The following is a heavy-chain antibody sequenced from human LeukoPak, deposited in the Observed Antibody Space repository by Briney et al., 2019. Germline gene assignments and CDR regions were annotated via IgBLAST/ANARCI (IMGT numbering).Heavy chain of an antibody. J-gene: IGHJ5*02. CDR3: VRDGEGVAISVNYWFDP. Sequence: APVKVSCKASGGTFISYAINWVRQASGQGLEWMGWMNPNTGDTGYAQKFQGRVTMTRDISISTAYMELRGLRSEDTAIYYCVRDGEGVAISVNYWFDPWGQGTLVTVSS. CDR2: MNPNTGDT. CDR1: GGTFISYA. D-gene: IGHD3-10*01. V-gene: IGHV1-8*02.